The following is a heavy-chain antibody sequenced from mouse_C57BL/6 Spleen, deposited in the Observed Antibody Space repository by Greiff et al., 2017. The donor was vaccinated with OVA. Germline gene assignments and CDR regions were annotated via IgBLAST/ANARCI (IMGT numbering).Heavy chain of an antibody. CDR3: ARPDGYYTYYAMDY. D-gene: IGHD2-3*01. V-gene: IGHV5-17*01. CDR1: GFTFSDYG. CDR2: ISSGSSTI. Sequence: VKLLESGGGLVKPGGSLKLSCAASGFTFSDYGMHWVRQAPEKGLEWVAYISSGSSTIYYADTVKGRFTISRDNAKNTLFLQMTSLRSEDTAMYYCARPDGYYTYYAMDYWGQGTSVTVSS. J-gene: IGHJ4*01.